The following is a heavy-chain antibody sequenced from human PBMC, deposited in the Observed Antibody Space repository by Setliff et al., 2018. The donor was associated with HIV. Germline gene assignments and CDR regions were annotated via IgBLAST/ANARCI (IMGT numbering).Heavy chain of an antibody. CDR2: IIPVFGTT. D-gene: IGHD3-22*01. CDR3: ARGGVYYYDSSGWSMDY. Sequence: ASVKVSCKASAGTFSSYAISWVRQAPGQGLDWMGGIIPVFGTTNYAQKFQGRVTITADESTSTAYMELSSLRSEDTAVYYCARGGVYYYDSSGWSMDYWGQGTLVTVSS. CDR1: AGTFSSYA. V-gene: IGHV1-69*13. J-gene: IGHJ4*02.